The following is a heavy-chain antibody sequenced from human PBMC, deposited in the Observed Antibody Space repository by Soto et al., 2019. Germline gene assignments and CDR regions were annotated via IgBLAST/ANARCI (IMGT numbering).Heavy chain of an antibody. CDR1: GFTFSSYG. CDR3: ARDRGSGSYPELDY. Sequence: GGSLRLSCAASGFTFSSYGMHWVRQAPGKGLEWVAVIWYDGSNKYYADSVKGRFTISRDNSKNTLYLQMNSLRAEDTAVYYCARDRGSGSYPELDYWGQGTLVTVSS. D-gene: IGHD3-10*01. V-gene: IGHV3-33*01. J-gene: IGHJ4*02. CDR2: IWYDGSNK.